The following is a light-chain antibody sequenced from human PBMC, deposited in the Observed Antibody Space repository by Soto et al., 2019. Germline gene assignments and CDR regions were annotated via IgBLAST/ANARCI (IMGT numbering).Light chain of an antibody. CDR1: QSLLHSDGRNY. Sequence: DIVMTQSPLSLTVTPGEPASISCRSSQSLLHSDGRNYLDWYLQKPGQSPQLLISLDSTRSSGVPDRFSGSGSGTDFTLRISGVEAEDAGVYYCMQALQTPPWTFGQGTKVEIK. CDR2: LDS. V-gene: IGKV2-28*01. CDR3: MQALQTPPWT. J-gene: IGKJ1*01.